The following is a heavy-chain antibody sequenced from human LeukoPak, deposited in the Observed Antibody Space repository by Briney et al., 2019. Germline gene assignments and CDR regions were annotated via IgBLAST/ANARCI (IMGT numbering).Heavy chain of an antibody. J-gene: IGHJ5*02. V-gene: IGHV4-34*01. CDR3: ARAEYSSSSTWFDP. D-gene: IGHD6-6*01. CDR2: INHSGST. Sequence: SETLSLTCAVYGGSFSGYYWSWIRQPPGKGLEWIGEINHSGSTNYNPSLKSRVTISVDTSKNQFSLKLSSVTAADTAVYYCARAEYSSSSTWFDPWGQGTLVTVSS. CDR1: GGSFSGYY.